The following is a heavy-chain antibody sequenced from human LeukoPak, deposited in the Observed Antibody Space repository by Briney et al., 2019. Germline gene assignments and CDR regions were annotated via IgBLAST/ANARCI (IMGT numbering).Heavy chain of an antibody. CDR2: ISGGGERT. J-gene: IGHJ5*02. V-gene: IGHV3-23*01. Sequence: GGSLRLSCAASGIVFSNTAMNWARQSPGRGLEWVSAISGGGERTFYADSVKGRFTISRDNSKNMVYLQMNSMRADDTAIYYCGKDGGQYSSGPEFDPRGQGALVTVSS. CDR1: GIVFSNTA. D-gene: IGHD6-19*01. CDR3: GKDGGQYSSGPEFDP.